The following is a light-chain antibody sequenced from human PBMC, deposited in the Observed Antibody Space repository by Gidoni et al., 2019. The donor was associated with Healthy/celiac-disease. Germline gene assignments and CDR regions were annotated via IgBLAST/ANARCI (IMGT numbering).Light chain of an antibody. Sequence: DIQITQSPSSLSASVGDRVTITCRASQSISSYLNWYQQKPGKAPKLLIYAASSLQSGVPSRFSGSGSGTDLTLTISSLKPEDFATYYCQQSYSTLLTFGPGTKVDIK. CDR3: QQSYSTLLT. CDR1: QSISSY. J-gene: IGKJ3*01. CDR2: AAS. V-gene: IGKV1-39*01.